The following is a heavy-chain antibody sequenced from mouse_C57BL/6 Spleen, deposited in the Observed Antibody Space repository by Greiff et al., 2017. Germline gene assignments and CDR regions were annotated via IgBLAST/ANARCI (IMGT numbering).Heavy chain of an antibody. CDR3: ARQGSGDAMGY. CDR2: ISSGGSYT. CDR1: GFTFSSYG. Sequence: EVQLVESGGDLVKPGGSLKLSCAASGFTFSSYGMSWVRQTPDKRLEWVATISSGGSYTYYPDSVKGRFTISRDHAKTTQYLQMSSLKSEDTAMYYCARQGSGDAMGYWGQGTSGTVSS. J-gene: IGHJ4*01. D-gene: IGHD1-1*01. V-gene: IGHV5-6*01.